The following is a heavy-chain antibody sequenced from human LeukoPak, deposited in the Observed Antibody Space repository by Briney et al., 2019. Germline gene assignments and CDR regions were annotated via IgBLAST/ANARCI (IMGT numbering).Heavy chain of an antibody. CDR1: GFTFSSYW. Sequence: PGGSLRLSCAASGFTFSSYWMSWVRQAPGKGLEWVANIKQDGSEKYYVDSVKGRFTISRDNAKNSLYLQMNSLRAEDTAVYYCARDNPPEVGATLHNWFDPWGQGTLVTVSS. CDR2: IKQDGSEK. CDR3: ARDNPPEVGATLHNWFDP. J-gene: IGHJ5*02. V-gene: IGHV3-7*01. D-gene: IGHD1-26*01.